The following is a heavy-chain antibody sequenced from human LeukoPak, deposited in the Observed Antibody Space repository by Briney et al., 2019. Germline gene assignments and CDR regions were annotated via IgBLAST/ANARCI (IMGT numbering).Heavy chain of an antibody. Sequence: GGSLRLSCAASGFIFRNYWMHWVRQAPGKGLVWVARINPNGITTTYTDSVKGRFTISRDNAKNTLYLQMNSLRVEDTAVYYCARDFAGDRDYWGQGTLVTVSS. J-gene: IGHJ4*02. D-gene: IGHD4-17*01. CDR1: GFIFRNYW. V-gene: IGHV3-74*01. CDR2: INPNGITT. CDR3: ARDFAGDRDY.